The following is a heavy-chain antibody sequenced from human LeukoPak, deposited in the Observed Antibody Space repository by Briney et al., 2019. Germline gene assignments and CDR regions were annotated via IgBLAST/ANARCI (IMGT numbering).Heavy chain of an antibody. D-gene: IGHD6-19*01. CDR2: IWYDGSNK. J-gene: IGHJ4*02. CDR3: AKDHRGGKDNSIAVAGYFGC. Sequence: GGSLRLSCAASGFTFSSYGMHWVRQAPGKGLEWVAVIWYDGSNKYYADSVKGRFTIPRDNSKNTLYLQMNSLRAEDTAVYYCAKDHRGGKDNSIAVAGYFGCWGQGTLVTVSS. CDR1: GFTFSSYG. V-gene: IGHV3-33*06.